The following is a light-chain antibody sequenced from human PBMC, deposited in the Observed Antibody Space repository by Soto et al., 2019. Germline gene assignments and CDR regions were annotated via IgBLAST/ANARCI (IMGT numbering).Light chain of an antibody. CDR3: HQYNSWPRGT. CDR1: QSISNY. J-gene: IGKJ3*01. Sequence: EIVLTQSPATLSLSPGETATLSCRASQSISNYLAWYQHKPGQAPRLLIFDASNRATGIPVRFRGSGSGTEFTLTISSLQSEDSAVYYCHQYNSWPRGTFGPGTKVEIK. CDR2: DAS. V-gene: IGKV3-11*01.